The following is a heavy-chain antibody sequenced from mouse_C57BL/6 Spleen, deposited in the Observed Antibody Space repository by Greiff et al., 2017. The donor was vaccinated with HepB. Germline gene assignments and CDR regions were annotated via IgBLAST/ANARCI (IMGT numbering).Heavy chain of an antibody. J-gene: IGHJ4*01. CDR1: GYTFTDYY. D-gene: IGHD2-3*01. V-gene: IGHV1-26*01. Sequence: VQLQQSGPELVKPGASVKISCKASGYTFTDYYMNWVKQSHGKSLEWIGDINPNNGGTSYNQKFKGKATLTVDKSSSTAYMELRSLTSEDSAVYYCARSIYDGYYGAMDYWGQGTSVTVSS. CDR3: ARSIYDGYYGAMDY. CDR2: INPNNGGT.